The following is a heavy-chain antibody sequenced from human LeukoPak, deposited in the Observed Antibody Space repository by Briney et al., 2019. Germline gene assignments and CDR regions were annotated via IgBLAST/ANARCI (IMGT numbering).Heavy chain of an antibody. CDR1: GFTVSSNY. D-gene: IGHD6-13*01. CDR3: TTVGYSSSWSSFDY. J-gene: IGHJ4*02. V-gene: IGHV3-66*01. CDR2: IYSGGST. Sequence: TGGSLRLSCAASGFTVSSNYMSWVRQAPGKGLEWVSVIYSGGSTYYADSVKGRFTISRDDSKNTLYLQMNSLKTEDTAVYYCTTVGYSSSWSSFDYWGQGTLVTVSS.